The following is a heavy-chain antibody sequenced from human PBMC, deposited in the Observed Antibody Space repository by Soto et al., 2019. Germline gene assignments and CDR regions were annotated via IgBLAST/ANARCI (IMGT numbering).Heavy chain of an antibody. J-gene: IGHJ4*02. CDR1: GYTFGHFY. V-gene: IGHV1-18*01. CDR2: ISPHNRNT. CDR3: ARDEGGYDILTGYYKAHHFDQ. Sequence: QVQLVQSGAEVKRPGDSVKVSCQASGYTFGHFYITWVRQAPGQGLEWMGAISPHNRNTNYAEKFRGRVTMTTDTSTTTAYMEVRSLRSDDTAVYYCARDEGGYDILTGYYKAHHFDQWGQGARVTVSS. D-gene: IGHD3-9*01.